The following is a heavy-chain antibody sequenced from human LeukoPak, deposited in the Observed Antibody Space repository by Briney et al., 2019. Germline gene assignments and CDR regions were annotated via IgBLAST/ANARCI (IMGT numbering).Heavy chain of an antibody. CDR1: GFTFSSYW. D-gene: IGHD2-21*02. Sequence: PGGSLRLSCAASGFTFSSYWMSWVRQAPGKGLEWVANIKQDGSEKYYVDSVKGRFTNSRDNAKNSLYLQMNSLRAEDTAVYYCARDGIVVVTASSRPGYFQHWGQGTLVTVSS. CDR3: ARDGIVVVTASSRPGYFQH. V-gene: IGHV3-7*01. J-gene: IGHJ1*01. CDR2: IKQDGSEK.